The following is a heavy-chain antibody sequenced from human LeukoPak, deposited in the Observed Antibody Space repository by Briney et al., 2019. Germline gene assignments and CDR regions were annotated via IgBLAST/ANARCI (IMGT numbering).Heavy chain of an antibody. D-gene: IGHD3-16*01. Sequence: SETLSLTCTLSSGSISSYYWSWLRHPPGKGLEWIGYIYYSGSTKYNPSLKSRVTISVDTSKNQFSLKLSSVTAADTAVYYCARGITIGGLFDYWGQGTLVTVSS. J-gene: IGHJ4*02. CDR3: ARGITIGGLFDY. CDR1: SGSISSYY. V-gene: IGHV4-59*01. CDR2: IYYSGST.